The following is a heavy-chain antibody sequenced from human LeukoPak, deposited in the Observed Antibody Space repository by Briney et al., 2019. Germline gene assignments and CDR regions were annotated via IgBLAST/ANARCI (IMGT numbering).Heavy chain of an antibody. CDR3: ARNKCANLGYCSSTSSYYYYYMDV. D-gene: IGHD2-2*01. V-gene: IGHV7-4-1*02. CDR1: GYTFTSYA. J-gene: IGHJ6*03. CDR2: INTNTGNP. Sequence: ASVKVSCKASGYTFTSYAMNWVRQAPGQGLEWMGWINTNTGNPTYAQGFTGRFVFSLDTSVSTAYLQISSLKAEDTAVYYCARNKCANLGYCSSTSSYYYYYMDVWGKGTTVTVSS.